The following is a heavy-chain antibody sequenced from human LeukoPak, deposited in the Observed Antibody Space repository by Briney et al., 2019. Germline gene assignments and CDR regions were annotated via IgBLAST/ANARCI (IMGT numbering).Heavy chain of an antibody. V-gene: IGHV4-39*07. CDR1: GGSISSSSDY. Sequence: SETLSLTCTVSGGSISSSSDYWGWIRQPPGKGLEWIGSIYYSGSTYYNPSLKSRVTISVDTSKNQFSLKLSSVTAADTAVYYCATVYYYDSSGYYMPVGWFDPWGQGTLVTVSS. D-gene: IGHD3-22*01. CDR3: ATVYYYDSSGYYMPVGWFDP. J-gene: IGHJ5*02. CDR2: IYYSGST.